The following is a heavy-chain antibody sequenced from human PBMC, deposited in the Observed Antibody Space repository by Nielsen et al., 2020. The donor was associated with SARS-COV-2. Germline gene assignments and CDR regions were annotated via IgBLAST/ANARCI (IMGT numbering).Heavy chain of an antibody. CDR2: IIPILGIA. Sequence: WVRQAPGQGLEWMGRIIPILGIANYAQKFQERVTITRDMSTSTAYMELSSLRSEDTAVYYCAFFTHPDYYYGMDVWGQGTTVTVSS. V-gene: IGHV1-69*02. J-gene: IGHJ6*02. CDR3: AFFTHPDYYYGMDV.